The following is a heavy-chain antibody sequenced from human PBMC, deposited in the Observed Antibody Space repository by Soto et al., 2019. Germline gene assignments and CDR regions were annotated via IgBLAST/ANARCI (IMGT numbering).Heavy chain of an antibody. CDR2: ISSSSSTI. V-gene: IGHV3-48*01. D-gene: IGHD4-17*01. Sequence: GGSLRLSCAASGFPFSSYSMNWVRQAPGKGLEWVSYISSSSSTIYYADSVKGRFTISRDNAKNSLYLQMNSLRAEDTAVYYCAREDDYGDKIIDYWGQGTLVTVSS. CDR1: GFPFSSYS. CDR3: AREDDYGDKIIDY. J-gene: IGHJ4*02.